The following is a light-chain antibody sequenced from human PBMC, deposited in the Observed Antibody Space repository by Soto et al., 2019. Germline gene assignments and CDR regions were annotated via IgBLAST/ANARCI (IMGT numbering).Light chain of an antibody. CDR3: QQRSDWPPELT. CDR1: QSVSSSY. V-gene: IGKV3D-20*02. J-gene: IGKJ4*01. CDR2: GAS. Sequence: EIALTQSPGTLSLSPGERATLSCRASQSVSSSYLAWYQQKPGQAPRLLIYGASSSATGIPDRFSGSASGADFNLTISSLEPGDFAVYYGQQRSDWPPELTFGGGTKVDIK.